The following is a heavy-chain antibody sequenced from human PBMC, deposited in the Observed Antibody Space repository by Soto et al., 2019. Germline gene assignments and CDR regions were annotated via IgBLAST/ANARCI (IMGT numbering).Heavy chain of an antibody. V-gene: IGHV4-34*01. CDR3: ARDRITGLFDY. Sequence: SETLSLTCAVYGGSFSGYYWTWIRQPPGTGLEWIGEINHSGSTNYNPSLKSRVTISVDTSKNQFSLKLTSVTAADTAVYYCARDRITGLFDYWGQGTLVTVSS. D-gene: IGHD2-8*02. CDR1: GGSFSGYY. J-gene: IGHJ4*02. CDR2: INHSGST.